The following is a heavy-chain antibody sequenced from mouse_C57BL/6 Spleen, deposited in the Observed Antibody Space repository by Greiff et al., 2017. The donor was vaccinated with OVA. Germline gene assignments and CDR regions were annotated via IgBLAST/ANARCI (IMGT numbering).Heavy chain of an antibody. V-gene: IGHV1-53*01. J-gene: IGHJ4*01. CDR3: ARSRLGHAMDY. Sequence: QVQLQQPGTELVKPGASVKLSCKASGYTFTSYWMPWVKQRPGQGLEWIGNINPSNGGTNYNEKFKSQATLTVDKSSSTAYMQLSSLTSEDSAVYYCARSRLGHAMDYWGQGTSVTVSS. CDR2: INPSNGGT. D-gene: IGHD4-1*01. CDR1: GYTFTSYW.